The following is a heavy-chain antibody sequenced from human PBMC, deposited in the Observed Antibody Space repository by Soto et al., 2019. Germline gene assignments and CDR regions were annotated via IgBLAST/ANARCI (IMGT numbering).Heavy chain of an antibody. CDR3: AKDLVVVVTPATDY. CDR2: ISGTGAST. J-gene: IGHJ4*02. CDR1: GFIFTSYA. V-gene: IGHV3-23*01. Sequence: EVQLLESGGGLVQPGGSLRLSCAASGFIFTSYAMSWVRQAPGKGLEWVSGISGTGASTYYADSVKGRFTISRDNSRNMVYLQMNSLRGEDTAIYYRAKDLVVVVTPATDYWGQGTLVAVSS. D-gene: IGHD2-15*01.